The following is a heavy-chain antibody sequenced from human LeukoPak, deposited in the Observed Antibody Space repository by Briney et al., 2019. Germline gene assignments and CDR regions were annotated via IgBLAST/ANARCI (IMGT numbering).Heavy chain of an antibody. CDR2: IYPGDSNT. V-gene: IGHV5-51*01. J-gene: IGHJ4*02. D-gene: IGHD6-6*01. CDR3: ARHTKYSTSSRVFDY. Sequence: GESLKISCKGSGYSFTNDWIGWVRQMPGKDLEWMGIIYPGDSNTRYSPSFQGQVTITADKSISTAYLQWSSLKASDTAKYYCARHTKYSTSSRVFDYWGQGTLVTVSS. CDR1: GYSFTNDW.